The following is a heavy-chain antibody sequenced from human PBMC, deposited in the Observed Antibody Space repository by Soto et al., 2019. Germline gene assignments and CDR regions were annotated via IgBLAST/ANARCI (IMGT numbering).Heavy chain of an antibody. CDR3: ARLGGYCSSTSCYGYSGMDV. J-gene: IGHJ6*02. Sequence: QLQLQESGPGLVKPSETLSLTCTVSGGSISSGPYSWGWIRQPPGEGLEWIGTFHYSENTYYNPSLQSGVTLSVDTSKHQFSLKVTSVTVADTAVYYCARLGGYCSSTSCYGYSGMDVWGQGTTVTVSS. CDR1: GGSISSGPYS. V-gene: IGHV4-39*01. CDR2: FHYSENT. D-gene: IGHD2-2*01.